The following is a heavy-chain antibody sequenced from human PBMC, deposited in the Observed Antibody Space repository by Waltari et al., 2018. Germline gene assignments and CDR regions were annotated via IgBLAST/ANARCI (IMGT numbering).Heavy chain of an antibody. V-gene: IGHV3-66*01. CDR3: ARGGQIVRPRPLDL. CDR1: GFTVTSTY. J-gene: IGHJ3*01. Sequence: EGQLVESGGGLVKLGGSLRLSWASSGFTVTSTYMNWVRQAPGKGLEWVSTIYSSATTFYADSVKGRFTISRDNSKNLLFLQMDDLRVNDTAVYYCARGGQIVRPRPLDLWGPGTLVTVSS. D-gene: IGHD6-6*01. CDR2: IYSSATT.